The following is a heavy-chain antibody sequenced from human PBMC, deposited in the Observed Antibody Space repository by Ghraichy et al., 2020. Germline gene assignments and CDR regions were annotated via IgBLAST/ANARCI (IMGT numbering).Heavy chain of an antibody. CDR2: ISYDGTYK. V-gene: IGHV3-30*18. CDR3: SKDGGGDLGPSPFDS. J-gene: IGHJ4*02. Sequence: CAFTFNNYGMHWVRQAPGTGLEWVAAISYDGTYKYSTDSVRGRFTISRDNSKNALFLQMNSLRVEDTAIYYCSKDGGGDLGPSPFDSWGQGTLVTVSS. CDR1: AFTFNNYG.